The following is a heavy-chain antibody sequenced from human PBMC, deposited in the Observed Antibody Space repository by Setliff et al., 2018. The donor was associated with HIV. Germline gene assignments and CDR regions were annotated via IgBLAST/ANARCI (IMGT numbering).Heavy chain of an antibody. J-gene: IGHJ4*02. V-gene: IGHV3-23*01. D-gene: IGHD3-3*01. Sequence: GGSLRLSCAASGFTFSTYAMSWVRQAPGKGLEWVSAITSTAGTTYYADSVKGRFTISRDNANNSLYLQMNSLRAEDTAVYYCARSTFFGVVIGWYYFDYWGQGALVTVSS. CDR2: ITSTAGTT. CDR1: GFTFSTYA. CDR3: ARSTFFGVVIGWYYFDY.